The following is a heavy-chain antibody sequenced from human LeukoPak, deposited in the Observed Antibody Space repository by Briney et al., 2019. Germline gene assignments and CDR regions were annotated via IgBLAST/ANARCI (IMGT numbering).Heavy chain of an antibody. CDR2: IYYGGST. CDR3: ARSGGGDIVATVYYFDY. D-gene: IGHD5-12*01. Sequence: NPSETLSLTCTVSGGSISSYYWSWIRQPPGKGLEWIGYIYYGGSTNYNPSLKSRVTISVDTSKNQFSLKLSSVTAADTAVYYCARSGGGDIVATVYYFDYWGQGTLATVSS. V-gene: IGHV4-59*01. CDR1: GGSISSYY. J-gene: IGHJ4*02.